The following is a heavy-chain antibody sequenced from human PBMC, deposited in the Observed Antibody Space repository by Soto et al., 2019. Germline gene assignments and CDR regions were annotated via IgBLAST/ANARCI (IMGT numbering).Heavy chain of an antibody. J-gene: IGHJ6*02. CDR2: ISGSGGST. D-gene: IGHD3-10*01. CDR1: GFTFSSYA. CDR3: AKDISWFGELNHYYYYGMDV. V-gene: IGHV3-23*01. Sequence: RGSLRLSCAASGFTFSSYAMSWVRQAPGQGLEWVSAISGSGGSTYYADSVKGRFTISRDNSKNTLYLQMNSLRAEDTAVYYCAKDISWFGELNHYYYYGMDVWGQGTTVTVSS.